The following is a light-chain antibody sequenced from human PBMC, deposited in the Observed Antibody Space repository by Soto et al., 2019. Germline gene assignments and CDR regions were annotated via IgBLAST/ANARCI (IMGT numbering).Light chain of an antibody. Sequence: DIQMTQSPSTLSASVGDRVTITCRASQSISSWLAWYQQKPGKAPKLLIYKASSLESGVPSRFSGSGSGTEFILTISSLQTDDFATYYCQQYNSYLHTFDRGTKLEIK. CDR2: KAS. CDR1: QSISSW. J-gene: IGKJ2*01. V-gene: IGKV1-5*03. CDR3: QQYNSYLHT.